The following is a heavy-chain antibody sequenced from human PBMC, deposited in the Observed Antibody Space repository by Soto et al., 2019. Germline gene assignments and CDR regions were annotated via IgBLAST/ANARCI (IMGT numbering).Heavy chain of an antibody. Sequence: SGPTLLKPTQTLTLTCTFSGFSLSTSGVGVGWIRQPPGKALEWLALIYWDDDKRYSPSLKSRLTITKDTSKNQVVLTMTNMDPVDTATYYCALIVRYFDWLLDAFDIWGQGTMVTVSS. CDR2: IYWDDDK. CDR1: GFSLSTSGVG. J-gene: IGHJ3*02. D-gene: IGHD3-9*01. CDR3: ALIVRYFDWLLDAFDI. V-gene: IGHV2-5*02.